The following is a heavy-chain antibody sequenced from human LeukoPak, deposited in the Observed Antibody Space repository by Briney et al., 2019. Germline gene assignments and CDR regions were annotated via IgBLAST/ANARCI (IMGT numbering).Heavy chain of an antibody. D-gene: IGHD3-10*01. J-gene: IGHJ4*02. Sequence: PGGSLRLSCAASGFTFSSYSMNWVRQAPGKGLEWVSSISSSSSYIYYADSLKGRFTISRDNAKNSLYLQMNSLRAEDTAVYYCARESGITMLRGAHTLWGQGILVTVSS. CDR3: ARESGITMLRGAHTL. CDR2: ISSSSSYI. CDR1: GFTFSSYS. V-gene: IGHV3-21*01.